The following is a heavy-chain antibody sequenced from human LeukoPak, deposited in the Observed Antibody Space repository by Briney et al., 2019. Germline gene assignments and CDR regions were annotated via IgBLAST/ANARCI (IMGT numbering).Heavy chain of an antibody. CDR3: ARALVPAAYKDY. V-gene: IGHV1-8*03. J-gene: IGHJ4*02. Sequence: ASVKVSCKASGYTFTSYDINWVRQATGQGLEWMGWMNPNSGNTGYAQKFQGRVTITRNTSISTAYMELSSLRSEDTAVYYCARALVPAAYKDYWGQGTLVTVSS. CDR2: MNPNSGNT. D-gene: IGHD2-2*01. CDR1: GYTFTSYD.